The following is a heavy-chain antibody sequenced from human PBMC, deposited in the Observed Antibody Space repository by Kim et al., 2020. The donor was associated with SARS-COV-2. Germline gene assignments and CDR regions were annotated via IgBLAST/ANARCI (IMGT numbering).Heavy chain of an antibody. CDR1: GFTFSSYG. CDR2: IWYDGSNK. Sequence: GGSLRLSCAASGFTFSSYGMHWVRQAPGKGLEWVAVIWYDGSNKYYADSVKGRFTISRDNSKNTLYLQMNSLRAEDTAVYYCARDGNLLTLLSKNPYYYYGMDVWGQGTTVTVSS. CDR3: ARDGNLLTLLSKNPYYYYGMDV. V-gene: IGHV3-33*01. D-gene: IGHD3-10*01. J-gene: IGHJ6*02.